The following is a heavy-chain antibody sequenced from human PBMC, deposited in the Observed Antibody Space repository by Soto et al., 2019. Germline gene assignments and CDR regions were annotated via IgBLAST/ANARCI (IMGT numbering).Heavy chain of an antibody. CDR3: ARDYGITMVRGVIRAFDI. CDR1: GGTFSSYA. V-gene: IGHV1-69*01. D-gene: IGHD3-10*01. CDR2: IIPIFGTA. Sequence: QVQLVQSGAEVKKPGSSVKVSCKASGGTFSSYAISWVRQAPGQGLEWMGGIIPIFGTANYAQKFQGRVTITADDSTSTAYMELSSLRSEDTAVYYCARDYGITMVRGVIRAFDIWGQGTMVTVSS. J-gene: IGHJ3*02.